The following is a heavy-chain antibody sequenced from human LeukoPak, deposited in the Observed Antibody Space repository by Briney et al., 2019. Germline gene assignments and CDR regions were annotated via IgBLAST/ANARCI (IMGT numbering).Heavy chain of an antibody. CDR2: IRYDGSDK. D-gene: IGHD5-18*01. CDR3: AKDYSSNWFDS. J-gene: IGHJ5*01. CDR1: GFTFSNYG. Sequence: PGGSLRLSCAPAGFTFSNYGMHWVRQAPGKGLEWVAFIRYDGSDKYYADSVKGRFTISRDKSKSTLYLYMNSLRAEDTAVYYCAKDYSSNWFDSWGQGILLTVSS. V-gene: IGHV3-30*02.